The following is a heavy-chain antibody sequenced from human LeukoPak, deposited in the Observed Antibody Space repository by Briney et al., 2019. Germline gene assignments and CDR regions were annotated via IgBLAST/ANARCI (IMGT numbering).Heavy chain of an antibody. CDR1: GFIFTTYA. V-gene: IGHV3-23*05. J-gene: IGHJ4*02. D-gene: IGHD6-19*01. CDR3: VKDDSSGWRNYFEC. Sequence: GGSLRLSCAASGFIFTTYAMGWVRQLPGKGLEWVSSVSSSGSDTYYTSSVKGRFTISRDNSKNTLYLQVNSLRVEDTAVYYCVKDDSSGWRNYFECWGQGTLVTVSS. CDR2: VSSSGSDT.